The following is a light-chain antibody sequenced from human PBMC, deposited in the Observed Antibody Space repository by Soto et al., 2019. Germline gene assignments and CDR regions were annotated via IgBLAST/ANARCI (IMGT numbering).Light chain of an antibody. Sequence: SALSQPASMSGSPGQSITISCTGINSGVVNYEYVSWYQQFPDKAPKLIIYEGRERPSGVSDRFSGSKSDNAASLTISALQTEDEAEYFCLSYGKVFGTGTKVTVL. J-gene: IGLJ1*01. CDR3: LSYGKV. V-gene: IGLV2-23*01. CDR1: NSGVVNYEY. CDR2: EGR.